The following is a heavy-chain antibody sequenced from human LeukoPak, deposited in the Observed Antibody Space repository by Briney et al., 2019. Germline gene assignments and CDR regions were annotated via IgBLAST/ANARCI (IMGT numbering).Heavy chain of an antibody. CDR3: ARDRIVGTRRGTFDI. CDR1: GYTFTSYD. D-gene: IGHD1-26*01. CDR2: ISPSGGST. J-gene: IGHJ3*02. V-gene: IGHV1-46*01. Sequence: ASVKVSCKASGYTFTSYDINWVRQAPGQGPEWMGVISPSGGSTTYAQKFQGRVTLTRDMSTSTDYLELSSLRSEDTAVYYCARDRIVGTRRGTFDIWGQGTMVTVSS.